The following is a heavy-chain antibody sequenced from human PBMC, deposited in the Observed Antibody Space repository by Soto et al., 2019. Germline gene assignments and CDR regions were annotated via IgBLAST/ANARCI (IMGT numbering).Heavy chain of an antibody. CDR2: MNPNSGNT. Sequence: ASVKVSCKASGYTFASYDINWVRQATGQGLEWMGWMNPNSGNTGYAQKFQGRVTMTRNTSISTAYMELSSLRSEDTAVYYCATPRGYDFWSGYYTDYYYYGMDVWGQGTTVTVSS. D-gene: IGHD3-3*01. V-gene: IGHV1-8*01. J-gene: IGHJ6*02. CDR3: ATPRGYDFWSGYYTDYYYYGMDV. CDR1: GYTFASYD.